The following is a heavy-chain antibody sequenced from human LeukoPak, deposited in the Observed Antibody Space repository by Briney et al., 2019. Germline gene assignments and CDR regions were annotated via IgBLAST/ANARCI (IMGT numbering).Heavy chain of an antibody. Sequence: PGGSLRLSCAASGFTFSNYAMTWARQAPGKGLEWVSGISGSDDTTYYADSVKGRFTISRDNAKNTVYLQMSSLRAEDTAVYYCAKGLTPDYWGQGTLVIVSS. CDR1: GFTFSNYA. V-gene: IGHV3-23*01. CDR2: ISGSDDTT. J-gene: IGHJ4*02. D-gene: IGHD4/OR15-4a*01. CDR3: AKGLTPDY.